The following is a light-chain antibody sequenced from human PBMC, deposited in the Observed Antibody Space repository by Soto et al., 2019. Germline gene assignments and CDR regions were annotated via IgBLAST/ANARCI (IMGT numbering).Light chain of an antibody. V-gene: IGKV1-39*01. Sequence: DIQMTQSPSSLSASVGDRVTITCRPSQNIGKFLNWYQQRPGKAPTALIHATSTLQSGVSSRFSGSGSDTDFTLTITSLRPEYFATYFCQQSFSSPLTFGGGTKVEL. CDR1: QNIGKF. CDR2: ATS. CDR3: QQSFSSPLT. J-gene: IGKJ4*01.